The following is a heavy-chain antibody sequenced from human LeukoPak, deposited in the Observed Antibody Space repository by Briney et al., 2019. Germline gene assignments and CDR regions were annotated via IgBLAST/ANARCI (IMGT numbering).Heavy chain of an antibody. CDR3: AKDRLGGYDSSGYYYGILVY. Sequence: PGGSLRLSCAASGFTFSSYAMSWVRQAPGKGLEWVSAISGSGGSTYYADSVKGRFTISRDNSKNTLYLQMNSLRAEDTAVYYCAKDRLGGYDSSGYYYGILVYWGQGTLVTVSS. J-gene: IGHJ4*02. V-gene: IGHV3-23*01. CDR2: ISGSGGST. CDR1: GFTFSSYA. D-gene: IGHD3-22*01.